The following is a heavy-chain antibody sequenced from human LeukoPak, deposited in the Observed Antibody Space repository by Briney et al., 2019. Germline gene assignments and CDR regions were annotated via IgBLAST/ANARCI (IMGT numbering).Heavy chain of an antibody. CDR2: ISTYNGNT. CDR1: GYTFTSYG. D-gene: IGHD2-2*01. CDR3: ARGNSGVRYCSSTSCYGGGWDYYYYMDV. V-gene: IGHV1-18*01. Sequence: GASVKVSCKASGYTFTSYGISWVRQAPGQGLEWLGWISTYNGNTHYAQKLQGRVTMTTDTSTTTAYMELNSLRAEDTAVYYCARGNSGVRYCSSTSCYGGGWDYYYYMDVWGKGTTVTVSS. J-gene: IGHJ6*03.